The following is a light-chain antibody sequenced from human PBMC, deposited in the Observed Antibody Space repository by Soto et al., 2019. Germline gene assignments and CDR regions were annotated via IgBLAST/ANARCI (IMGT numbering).Light chain of an antibody. Sequence: EIVLTQSPATLSLSPGERATLSCRASQSISGYLVWYQQKPGQAPRLLIYDASNRATGIPARFSGSGFGTDFTLTLSSLEPEDFAVYYCQQRENWPFTFGPGTKVDIK. V-gene: IGKV3-11*01. J-gene: IGKJ3*01. CDR1: QSISGY. CDR3: QQRENWPFT. CDR2: DAS.